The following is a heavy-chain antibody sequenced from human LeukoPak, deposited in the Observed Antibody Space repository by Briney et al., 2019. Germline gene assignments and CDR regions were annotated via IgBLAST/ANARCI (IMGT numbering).Heavy chain of an antibody. J-gene: IGHJ4*02. CDR3: ASEVAYYGSGSYFPLDY. CDR1: GFTFSSYG. CDR2: ISYDGSNK. Sequence: GGSLRLSCAASGFTFSSYGMHWVRQAPGKGLEWVAVISYDGSNKYYADSVKGRFTISRDNSKNTLYLQMNSLRAEDTAVYYCASEVAYYGSGSYFPLDYWGQGTLVTVSS. V-gene: IGHV3-30*03. D-gene: IGHD3-10*01.